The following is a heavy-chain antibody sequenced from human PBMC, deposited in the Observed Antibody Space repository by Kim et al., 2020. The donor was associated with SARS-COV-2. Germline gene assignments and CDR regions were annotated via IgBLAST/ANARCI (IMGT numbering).Heavy chain of an antibody. CDR3: ARHDTTVTTPDFDY. D-gene: IGHD4-17*01. Sequence: SETLSLTCTVSGGSISSSSYYWGWIRQPPGKGLEWIGSIYYSESTYYNPSLKSRATISVDTSKNQFSLKLSPVTAADTAVYYCARHDTTVTTPDFDYWGQGTLVTVSS. J-gene: IGHJ4*02. V-gene: IGHV4-39*01. CDR1: GGSISSSSYY. CDR2: IYYSEST.